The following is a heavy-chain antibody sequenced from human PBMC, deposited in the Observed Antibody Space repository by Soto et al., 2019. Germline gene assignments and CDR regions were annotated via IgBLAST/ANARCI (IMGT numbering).Heavy chain of an antibody. J-gene: IGHJ4*02. D-gene: IGHD6-13*01. V-gene: IGHV3-30*04. CDR2: ISYDGGKK. Sequence: PGGSLRLSCAASGFNFSSYAMHWVRQAPGKGLEWVAVISYDGGKKYYADSVKGRFTISRDNSKNTLYVEVNSLSVEDMAVYYCAREGQPAAGTTPHNWGQGTLVTVSS. CDR3: AREGQPAAGTTPHN. CDR1: GFNFSSYA.